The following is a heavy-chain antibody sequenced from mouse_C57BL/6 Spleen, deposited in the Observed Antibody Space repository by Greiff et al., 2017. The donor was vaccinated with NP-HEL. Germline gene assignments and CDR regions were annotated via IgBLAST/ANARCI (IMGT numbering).Heavy chain of an antibody. CDR3: ARSWDYYYAMDY. CDR1: GYTFTSYW. D-gene: IGHD4-1*01. J-gene: IGHJ4*01. V-gene: IGHV1-55*01. CDR2: IYPGSGST. Sequence: QVQLQQPGAELVKPGASVKMSCKASGYTFTSYWITWVKQRPGQGLEWIGDIYPGSGSTNYNEKFKSKATLTVDTSSSTAYMQLLSPTYKDSAVYYCARSWDYYYAMDYWGQGTSVTVSS.